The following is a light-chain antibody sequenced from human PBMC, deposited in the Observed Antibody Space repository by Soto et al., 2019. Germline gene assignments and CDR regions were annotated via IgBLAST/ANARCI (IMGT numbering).Light chain of an antibody. CDR2: VVT. V-gene: IGLV2-8*01. J-gene: IGLJ3*02. CDR1: SSDVGAYNY. Sequence: QSALTQPPSASGSPGQSVTLSCTGTSSDVGAYNYVSWYQQHPGKAPKPVIYVVTKRPSGVPDRFSGSQSGNTASLTVSGLQAEDEADYYCSSYAGSNNLVFGGGTKLTVL. CDR3: SSYAGSNNLV.